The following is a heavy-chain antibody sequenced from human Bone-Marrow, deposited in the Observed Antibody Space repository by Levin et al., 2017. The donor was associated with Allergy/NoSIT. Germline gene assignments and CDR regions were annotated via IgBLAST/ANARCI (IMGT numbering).Heavy chain of an antibody. CDR2: ISFDGSYS. CDR3: ARQDDQNYDSWRGYYGAPWLDS. D-gene: IGHD3/OR15-3a*01. CDR1: GFKFRTSA. J-gene: IGHJ5*01. Sequence: GGSLRLSCAASGFKFRTSALNWVRQAPGKGLEWVAFISFDGSYSYYSDSVKGRFTVSRDTSENSLYLNMNSLRPEDTAVYYCARQDDQNYDSWRGYYGAPWLDSWGQGSLVTVSS. V-gene: IGHV3-30*04.